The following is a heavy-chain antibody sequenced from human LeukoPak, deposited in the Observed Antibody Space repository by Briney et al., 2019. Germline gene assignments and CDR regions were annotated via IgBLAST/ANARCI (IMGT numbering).Heavy chain of an antibody. Sequence: ASVKVSCEASGGSFSTYAVSWVRQAPGQGLEWMGRIYPMLGVDNYAQRFQGRVTITTDKSTGTAYIELNSLTSEDTAVYYCAREGSGTSSPMAYWGQGTLVTVSS. CDR1: GGSFSTYA. CDR2: IYPMLGVD. J-gene: IGHJ4*02. V-gene: IGHV1-69*04. CDR3: AREGSGTSSPMAY. D-gene: IGHD1-14*01.